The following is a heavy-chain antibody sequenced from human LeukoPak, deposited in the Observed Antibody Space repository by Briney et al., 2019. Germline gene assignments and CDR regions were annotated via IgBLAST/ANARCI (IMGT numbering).Heavy chain of an antibody. CDR2: ISAYNGNT. CDR1: GYAFTSYG. V-gene: IGHV1-18*01. Sequence: ASVKVSCKASGYAFTSYGISWVRQAPGQGLEWMGWISAYNGNTNYAQKLQGRVTMTTDTSTSTAYIELRSLRSDDTAVYYCARYAKTVAGNYYYYYGMDVWGQGTTVTVSS. CDR3: ARYAKTVAGNYYYYYGMDV. J-gene: IGHJ6*02. D-gene: IGHD6-19*01.